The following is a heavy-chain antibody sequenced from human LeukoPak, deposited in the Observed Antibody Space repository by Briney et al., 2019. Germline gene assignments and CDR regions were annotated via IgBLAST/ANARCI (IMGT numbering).Heavy chain of an antibody. CDR3: ARASGSYWWFDS. V-gene: IGHV1-69*10. CDR2: IIPIFGIT. Sequence: SVKVSCKVSGDTFRSNAVSWVRQGPRQGLEWMGGIIPIFGITNYAQKFQGRITVTADKSTSTAYMELSSLRSDDTAVYYCARASGSYWWFDSWGQGTLVTVSS. CDR1: GDTFRSNA. J-gene: IGHJ5*01. D-gene: IGHD1-26*01.